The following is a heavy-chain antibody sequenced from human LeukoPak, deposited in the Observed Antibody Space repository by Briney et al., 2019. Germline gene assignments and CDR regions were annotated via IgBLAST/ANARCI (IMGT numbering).Heavy chain of an antibody. Sequence: ASVKVSCKASGYTFTGYYMHWVRQAPGQGLEWMGRINPNSGGTNYAQKFQGRVTMTRDTSISTAYMELSRLRSDDTAVYYCARVGGTCYYDSSGYFVDYWGQGTLVTVSS. CDR2: INPNSGGT. J-gene: IGHJ4*02. V-gene: IGHV1-2*06. CDR3: ARVGGTCYYDSSGYFVDY. D-gene: IGHD3-22*01. CDR1: GYTFTGYY.